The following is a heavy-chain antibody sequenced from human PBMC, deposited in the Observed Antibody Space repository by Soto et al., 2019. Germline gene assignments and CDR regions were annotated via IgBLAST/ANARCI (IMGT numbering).Heavy chain of an antibody. D-gene: IGHD5-18*01. CDR3: AKAERRGYSDGGALDR. V-gene: IGHV3-23*01. CDR1: GFTFSTYA. CDR2: ISSTSGST. J-gene: IGHJ5*02. Sequence: VQLLESGGGLVQPGGSLRLSCVVSGFTFSTYAMSWVRQAPGKGLEWVLGISSTSGSTNYADSVKGRFTISRDNSKNTLYLQLNSLRAEDTVVYYCAKAERRGYSDGGALDRWGQGIMVTVYS.